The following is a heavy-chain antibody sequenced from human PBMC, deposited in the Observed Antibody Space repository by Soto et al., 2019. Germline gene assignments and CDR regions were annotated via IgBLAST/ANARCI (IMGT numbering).Heavy chain of an antibody. CDR2: IYYSGST. J-gene: IGHJ4*02. V-gene: IGHV4-30-4*01. CDR3: ARRGSGSYSDY. Sequence: PSETLSLTCTVSGGSISSSSYYWSWIRQPPGKGLEWIGYIYYSGSTYYNPSLKSRVTISVDTSKNQFSLKLSSVTAADTAVYYCARRGSGSYSDYWGQGTLVTVSS. D-gene: IGHD3-10*01. CDR1: GGSISSSSYY.